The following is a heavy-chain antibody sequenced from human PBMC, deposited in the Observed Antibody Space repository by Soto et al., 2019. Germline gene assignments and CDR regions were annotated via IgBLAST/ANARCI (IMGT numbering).Heavy chain of an antibody. CDR1: GYTFTSYA. CDR3: ARGPGGPDGPGDY. D-gene: IGHD2-8*02. CDR2: INAGNGNT. J-gene: IGHJ4*02. V-gene: IGHV1-3*01. Sequence: QVQLVQSGAEVKKRGASVKVSCKASGYTFTSYAMHWVRQAPGQRREWMGWINAGNGNTKYSQKFQGRVTITRDTPASTAYMELSSLRSEDTAVYYCARGPGGPDGPGDYWGQGTLFPVPS.